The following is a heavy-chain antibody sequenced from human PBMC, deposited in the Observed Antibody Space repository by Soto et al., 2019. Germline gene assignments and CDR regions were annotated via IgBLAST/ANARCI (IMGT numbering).Heavy chain of an antibody. CDR1: GYYSNRYW. CDR2: VYVSDSET. J-gene: IGHJ3*01. Sequence: LKLSCMVSGYYSNRYWIALERHMPGTGLEWLGSVYVSDSETKYSPSFRGQVTISADKSTNTAYLHWSSLKASDTAMYYCASRGTLSGRDDFELCGEGTMVTVSS. D-gene: IGHD5-12*01. V-gene: IGHV5-51*01. CDR3: ASRGTLSGRDDFEL.